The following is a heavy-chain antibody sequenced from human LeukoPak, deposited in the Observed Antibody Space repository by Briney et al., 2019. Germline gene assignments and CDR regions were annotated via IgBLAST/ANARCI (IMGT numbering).Heavy chain of an antibody. CDR3: VMGRTYSSSYPPPRG. V-gene: IGHV3-33*01. D-gene: IGHD3-22*01. CDR2: ISFDESTK. CDR1: GFTFSTYG. Sequence: GGSLRLSCAASGFTFSTYGMHWVRQAPGKGLEWVAAISFDESTKFYADSVKGRFTISRDNSKNTLCLQMNYLRAEDTAVYYCVMGRTYSSSYPPPRGWGQGTLVTVSS. J-gene: IGHJ4*02.